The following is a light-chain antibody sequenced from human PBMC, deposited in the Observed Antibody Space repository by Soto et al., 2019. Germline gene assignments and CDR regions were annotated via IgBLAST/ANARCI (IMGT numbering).Light chain of an antibody. CDR2: DAS. CDR1: QSISSW. J-gene: IGKJ1*01. V-gene: IGKV1-5*01. CDR3: QQYSTYPWT. Sequence: PSQSISSWLAWYQQKPGKAPKVLIFDASSLESGVPSRFSGSGSATEFTLTISSLQPDDFATYYCQQYSTYPWTFGQGTKVDI.